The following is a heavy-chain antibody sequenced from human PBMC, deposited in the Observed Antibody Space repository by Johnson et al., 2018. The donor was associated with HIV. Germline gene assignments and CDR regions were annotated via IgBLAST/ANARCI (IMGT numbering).Heavy chain of an antibody. CDR2: LSGSGDNT. CDR1: GFSFSNYG. J-gene: IGHJ3*02. CDR3: ARERRLARNAFDI. Sequence: GVVQPGRSLRLSCAASGFSFSNYGMHWVRQAPGKGLEWVSGLSGSGDNTHYADSVKGRFTISSDNLKKPLYLQMNSLRAEDTGVYDCARERRLARNAFDIWGQGTMVTVSS. V-gene: IGHV3-23*01.